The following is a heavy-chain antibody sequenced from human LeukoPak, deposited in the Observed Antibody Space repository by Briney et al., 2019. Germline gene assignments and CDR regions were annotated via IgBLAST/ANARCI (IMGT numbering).Heavy chain of an antibody. D-gene: IGHD1-26*01. J-gene: IGHJ4*02. CDR2: ISYDGSNK. Sequence: GGSLRLSCAASGFTFSSYAKHWVRQAPGKGLEWVAVISYDGSNKYYADSVKGRFTISRDNSKNTLYLQMNSLRAEDTAVYYCARSRTIVGASSYFDYWGQGTLVTVSS. V-gene: IGHV3-30-3*01. CDR1: GFTFSSYA. CDR3: ARSRTIVGASSYFDY.